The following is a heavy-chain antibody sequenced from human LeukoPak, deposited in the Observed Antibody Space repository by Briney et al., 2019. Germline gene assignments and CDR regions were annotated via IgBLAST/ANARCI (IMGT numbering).Heavy chain of an antibody. CDR3: AKDAPVGDFWSGYYVFDY. J-gene: IGHJ4*02. D-gene: IGHD3-3*01. CDR2: ISYDGSDK. Sequence: PGRSLRLSCGASGFTFSNYGMHWVRQAPGKGLEWVAVISYDGSDKYYADSVKGRFIISRDNSKSTLYLQMISLRAEDTADYYCAKDAPVGDFWSGYYVFDYWGQGTLVTVSS. V-gene: IGHV3-30*18. CDR1: GFTFSNYG.